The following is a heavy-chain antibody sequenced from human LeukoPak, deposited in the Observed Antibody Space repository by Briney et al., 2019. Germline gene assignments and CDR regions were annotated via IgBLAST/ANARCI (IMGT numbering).Heavy chain of an antibody. V-gene: IGHV4-34*01. D-gene: IGHD6-6*01. Sequence: PSETLSLTCAVYGGSFSGYYWSWIRQPPGKGLEWIGEINHSGRTNYNPSLKSRVTILVDTSPYQFSLKLSSATAADTAVYYCARGRRIAARGTYNWFDPWGPGTLVTVSP. CDR1: GGSFSGYY. CDR2: INHSGRT. CDR3: ARGRRIAARGTYNWFDP. J-gene: IGHJ5*02.